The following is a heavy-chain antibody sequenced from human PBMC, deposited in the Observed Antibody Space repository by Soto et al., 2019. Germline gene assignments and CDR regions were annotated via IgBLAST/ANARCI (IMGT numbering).Heavy chain of an antibody. V-gene: IGHV3-33*08. Sequence: GGSLRLSCAASGFTSTSYGIHWVRQAPGKGLEWVAVIWYDGSNKYYADSVKGRFTISRDNSKNTLYLQMNSLRAEDTAVYYCARDSTLADDYYCYVMDVWGQGTTVTVSS. CDR3: ARDSTLADDYYCYVMDV. D-gene: IGHD1-26*01. J-gene: IGHJ6*02. CDR2: IWYDGSNK. CDR1: GFTSTSYG.